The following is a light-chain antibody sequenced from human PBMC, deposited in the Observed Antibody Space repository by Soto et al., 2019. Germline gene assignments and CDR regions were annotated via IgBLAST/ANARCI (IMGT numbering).Light chain of an antibody. J-gene: IGLJ1*01. V-gene: IGLV2-14*01. Sequence: QSVLTQPASVSGSPGQSITISCTGTSNDIGRYNYVSWYQQHPGRAPRLMIFEVSSRPAGVSNRFSGSKSGNTASLTISGLQAADEVDYYCSLYTSENTYVFGTGTKVTVL. CDR1: SNDIGRYNY. CDR3: SLYTSENTYV. CDR2: EVS.